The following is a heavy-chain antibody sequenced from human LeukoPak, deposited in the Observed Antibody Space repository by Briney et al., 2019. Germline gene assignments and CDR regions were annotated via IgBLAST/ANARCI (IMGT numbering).Heavy chain of an antibody. D-gene: IGHD6-13*01. CDR3: AIAADGTGYFGY. V-gene: IGHV5-51*01. CDR2: FNPGNSDT. Sequence: HGESLKISCKGSGYTFTSYWVGWVRQMPGEGLEWMGLFNPGNSDTRYSPSFQGQVTISADRSITTAYLQWGSLKASDTAIYYCAIAADGTGYFGYWGQGTLVTVSS. J-gene: IGHJ4*02. CDR1: GYTFTSYW.